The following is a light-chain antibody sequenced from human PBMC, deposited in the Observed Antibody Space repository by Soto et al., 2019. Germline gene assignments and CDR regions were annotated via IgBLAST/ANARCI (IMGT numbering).Light chain of an antibody. V-gene: IGKV3-20*01. CDR1: QSVTSRY. CDR2: GAS. J-gene: IGKJ1*01. Sequence: EIVMTQSPATLSVSPGERAPLSCRASQSVTSRYLAWYQQKPGQAPRLLIYGASNRATGIPDRFSGSGSGTDFTLTISRLEPEDFAVYYCQQYGSSGTFGQGTKVDIK. CDR3: QQYGSSGT.